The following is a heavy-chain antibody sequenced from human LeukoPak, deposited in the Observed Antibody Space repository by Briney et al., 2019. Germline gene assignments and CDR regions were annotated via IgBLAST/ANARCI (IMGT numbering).Heavy chain of an antibody. J-gene: IGHJ5*02. CDR3: ARIGPYYYGSGSYPNENWFDP. CDR1: GYTFTGYY. V-gene: IGHV1-2*02. D-gene: IGHD3-10*01. CDR2: INPNSGGT. Sequence: VASVKVSCKASGYTFTGYYMHWVRQAPGQGLEWMGWINPNSGGTNYAQKFQGRVTMTTDTSTSTAYMELRSLRSDDTAVYYCARIGPYYYGSGSYPNENWFDPWGQGTLVTVSS.